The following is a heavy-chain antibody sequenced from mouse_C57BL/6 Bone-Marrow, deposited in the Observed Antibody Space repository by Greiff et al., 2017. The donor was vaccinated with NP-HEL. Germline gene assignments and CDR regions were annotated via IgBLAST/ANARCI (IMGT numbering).Heavy chain of an antibody. V-gene: IGHV1-64*01. Sequence: VQLQQPGAELVKPGASVKLSCKASGYTFTSYWMHWVKQRPGQGLEWIGMIHPNSGSTNYNEKFKSKATLTVDKSSSTAYMQLSSLTSKDSAVYYCASSDGNRGRFAYWGQGTLLTVSA. J-gene: IGHJ3*01. CDR1: GYTFTSYW. D-gene: IGHD1-1*01. CDR3: ASSDGNRGRFAY. CDR2: IHPNSGST.